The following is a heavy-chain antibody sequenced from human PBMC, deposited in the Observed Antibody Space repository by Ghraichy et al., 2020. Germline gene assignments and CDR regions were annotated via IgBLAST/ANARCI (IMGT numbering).Heavy chain of an antibody. CDR3: ARRLRGEAFDI. D-gene: IGHD3-16*01. Sequence: YAVSGYSITSVYYWGWIRQPPGKGLEWIGSIYHSGSTYYNPSLKSRVTISVDMSKNQFSLKLSSVTAADTAVYYCARRLRGEAFDIWGQGTMVIVSS. V-gene: IGHV4-38-2*01. CDR2: IYHSGST. CDR1: GYSITSVYY. J-gene: IGHJ3*02.